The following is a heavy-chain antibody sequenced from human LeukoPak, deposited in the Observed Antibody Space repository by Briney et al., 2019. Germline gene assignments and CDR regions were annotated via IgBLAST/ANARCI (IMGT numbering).Heavy chain of an antibody. V-gene: IGHV1-18*04. CDR1: GYTFTSYG. CDR3: AKGGYDILTGYDCPSDY. D-gene: IGHD3-9*01. J-gene: IGHJ4*02. CDR2: ISAYNGNT. Sequence: ASVKVSCKASGYTFTSYGISWVRQAPGQGLEWMGWISAYNGNTNYAQKLQGRVTMTTDTSTSTAYMELRSLRSDDTAVYYCAKGGYDILTGYDCPSDYWGQGTLVTVSS.